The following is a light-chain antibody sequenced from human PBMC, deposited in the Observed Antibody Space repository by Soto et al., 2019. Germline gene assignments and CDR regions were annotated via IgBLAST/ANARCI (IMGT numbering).Light chain of an antibody. V-gene: IGLV2-8*01. Sequence: QSVLTQPPSASGSPGQSVTISCTGTSGDAGGYDYVSWYQQHPGKAPKLMIYVVTKRPLGVPDRFSGSKSGNTASLTVSGLQAEDEADYYCSSYAGSDNPYVFGTGTKVTVL. J-gene: IGLJ1*01. CDR3: SSYAGSDNPYV. CDR2: VVT. CDR1: SGDAGGYDY.